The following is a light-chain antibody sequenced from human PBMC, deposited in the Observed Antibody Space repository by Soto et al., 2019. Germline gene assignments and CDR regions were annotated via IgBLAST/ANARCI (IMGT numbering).Light chain of an antibody. J-gene: IGKJ2*01. Sequence: DIVMTQSPATLSVSPGERATLSCRAGQSVSSNLAWYQQKPGQAPRLLIYGASTRATGIPARFSGSGSGTEFSLTISSLQSEDFAVYYCQQYNNWPPYTFGQGTKLEIK. CDR3: QQYNNWPPYT. V-gene: IGKV3-15*01. CDR2: GAS. CDR1: QSVSSN.